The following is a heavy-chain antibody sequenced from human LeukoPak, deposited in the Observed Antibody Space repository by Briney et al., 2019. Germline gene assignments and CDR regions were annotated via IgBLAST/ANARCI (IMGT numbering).Heavy chain of an antibody. J-gene: IGHJ4*02. CDR1: GFTFSDYG. D-gene: IGHD6-13*01. CDR3: ARAIGSSWGKVDY. CDR2: IKTDGSRT. V-gene: IGHV3-74*01. Sequence: GGSLRLSCVASGFTFSDYGMHWVRQAPGKGLVWVSRIKTDGSRTNYADSVKGRFTISRDNAKNTVYLEMNSLRSEDTAVYYCARAIGSSWGKVDYWGQGTLVTVSS.